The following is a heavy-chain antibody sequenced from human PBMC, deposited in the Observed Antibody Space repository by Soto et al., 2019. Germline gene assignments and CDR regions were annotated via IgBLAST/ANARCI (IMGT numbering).Heavy chain of an antibody. Sequence: PSETLSLTCAVSGGSISSGGYSWSWIRQPPGKGLEWIGYIYHSGSTYYNPSLKSRVTISVDRYKNQFSLKLSSVTAADTAVYYCARAGLSCSGGSCYTWFDPWGQGTLVTVSS. CDR1: GGSISSGGYS. CDR2: IYHSGST. V-gene: IGHV4-30-2*01. CDR3: ARAGLSCSGGSCYTWFDP. D-gene: IGHD2-15*01. J-gene: IGHJ5*02.